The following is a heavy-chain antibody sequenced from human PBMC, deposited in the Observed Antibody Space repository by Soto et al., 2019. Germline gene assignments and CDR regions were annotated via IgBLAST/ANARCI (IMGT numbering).Heavy chain of an antibody. D-gene: IGHD5-18*01. J-gene: IGHJ3*02. Sequence: QVRLHESGPGLVKPSETLSLTCTVSTDSFNDYYWSWIRQPPGKGLEWIGSIYHTGNPNYNTSLESRVSLSVDTSKIQFSLSLSSVTAADTAVYYCARDVGIHDAFDIWGQGTLVTVSS. CDR2: IYHTGNP. CDR3: ARDVGIHDAFDI. V-gene: IGHV4-59*13. CDR1: TDSFNDYY.